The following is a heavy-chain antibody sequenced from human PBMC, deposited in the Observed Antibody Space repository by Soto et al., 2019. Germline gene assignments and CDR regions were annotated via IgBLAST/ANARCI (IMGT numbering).Heavy chain of an antibody. CDR3: ARGAYNDYSLLFNP. CDR2: MNPNSGNA. V-gene: IGHV1-8*01. D-gene: IGHD4-4*01. CDR1: GYSFTRHD. Sequence: QVQLVQSGAEVRKPGASVRVSCKATGYSFTRHDINWLRQAAGQGLEWMGWMNPNSGNAVYAQKFQGRVTMTRNTSITTAYIEVTSLKSEDTAVYFCARGAYNDYSLLFNPWGQGTLVTDSS. J-gene: IGHJ5*02.